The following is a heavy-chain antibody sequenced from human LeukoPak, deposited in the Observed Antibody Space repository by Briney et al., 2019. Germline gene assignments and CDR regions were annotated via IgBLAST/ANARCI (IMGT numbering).Heavy chain of an antibody. V-gene: IGHV1-69*06. J-gene: IGHJ6*03. D-gene: IGHD3-3*01. Sequence: ASVKVSCKSSGYTFTGYYMHWVRQAPGQGLEWMGGIIPIFGTANYAQKFQGRVTITADKSTSTAYMELSSLRSEDTAVYYCARAKTYYDFWSGYYPLDYYYYYYMDVWGKGTTVTVSS. CDR2: IIPIFGTA. CDR1: GYTFTGYY. CDR3: ARAKTYYDFWSGYYPLDYYYYYYMDV.